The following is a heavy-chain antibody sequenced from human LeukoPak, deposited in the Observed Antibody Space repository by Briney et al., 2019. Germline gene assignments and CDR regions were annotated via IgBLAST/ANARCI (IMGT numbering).Heavy chain of an antibody. CDR2: IYYSGST. J-gene: IGHJ6*02. D-gene: IGHD3-22*01. CDR1: GGSISSSSYY. CDR3: ARGHGSYDSSGYYYGYYYYGMDV. V-gene: IGHV4-39*07. Sequence: SETLSLTCTVSGGSISSSSYYWGWIRQPPGKGLEWIGSIYYSGSTNYNPSLKSRVTISVDTSKNQFSLKLSSVTAADTAVYYCARGHGSYDSSGYYYGYYYYGMDVWGQGTTVTVSS.